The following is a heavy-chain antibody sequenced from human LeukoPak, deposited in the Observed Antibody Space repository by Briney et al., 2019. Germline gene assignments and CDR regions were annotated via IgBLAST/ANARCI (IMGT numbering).Heavy chain of an antibody. V-gene: IGHV4-4*02. CDR1: GGSISSSNW. Sequence: SETLSLTCAVSGGSISSSNWWSWVRQPPGKGLEWNGEIYHSGSTNYNPSLKSRVTISVDKSKNQFSLKLSSETAADTAVYYCARGLYCSSTSCNWFDPWGQGTLVTVSS. CDR2: IYHSGST. D-gene: IGHD2-2*01. J-gene: IGHJ5*02. CDR3: ARGLYCSSTSCNWFDP.